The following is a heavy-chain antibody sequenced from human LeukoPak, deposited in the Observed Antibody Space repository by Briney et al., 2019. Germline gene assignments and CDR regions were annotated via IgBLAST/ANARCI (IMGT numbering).Heavy chain of an antibody. CDR1: GGSISSSGDY. Sequence: SQTLSLTCTVSGGSISSSGDYWSWIRQHPGKGLEWIGYIYYSGSTYYNPSLKSRGSISMDTSKNQFSLKLSSVTAADTAVYYCARAVASRYFDYRGQGTLVTVSS. V-gene: IGHV4-31*03. CDR3: ARAVASRYFDY. J-gene: IGHJ4*02. CDR2: IYYSGST. D-gene: IGHD6-19*01.